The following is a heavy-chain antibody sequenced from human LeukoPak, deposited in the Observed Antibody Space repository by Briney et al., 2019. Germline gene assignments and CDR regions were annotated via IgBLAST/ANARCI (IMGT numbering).Heavy chain of an antibody. CDR2: ISSDGNNK. CDR1: GFTFSSYG. J-gene: IGHJ4*02. V-gene: IGHV3-30*18. D-gene: IGHD2-21*02. CDR3: AKNAVVTATYYFDF. Sequence: GGSLRLSCAASGFTFSSYGLHWVRQAPGKGLEWVAVISSDGNNKYYADSVKGRFTISRDNSKNTLYLQMNSLRAEDTAVYYCAKNAVVTATYYFDFWGQGTLVTVSS.